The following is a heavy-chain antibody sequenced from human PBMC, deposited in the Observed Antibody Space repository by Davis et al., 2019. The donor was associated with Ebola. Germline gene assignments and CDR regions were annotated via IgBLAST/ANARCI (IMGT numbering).Heavy chain of an antibody. V-gene: IGHV3-30-3*01. CDR2: IAYDGSNK. CDR1: GFTFSSYA. J-gene: IGHJ6*02. CDR3: ARERERDTLYYYYGKDV. D-gene: IGHD5-18*01. Sequence: PGGSLRLSCAASGFTFSSYAMPWVRQAPAKALGWVAVIAYDGSNKYYADSVKGRFTISRDNSKNTLYLQMNSLRAEDTAVYYCARERERDTLYYYYGKDVWGQGTTVTVSS.